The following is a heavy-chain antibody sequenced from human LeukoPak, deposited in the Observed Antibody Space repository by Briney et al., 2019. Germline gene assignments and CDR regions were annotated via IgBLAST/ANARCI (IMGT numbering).Heavy chain of an antibody. CDR2: IKQGESER. V-gene: IGHV3-7*04. CDR3: ARGDSSAFDI. J-gene: IGHJ3*02. CDR1: GFTFSGYA. D-gene: IGHD3-22*01. Sequence: GGSLRLSCAASGFTFSGYAMSWVRQAPGKGLEWVASIKQGESERYYVDSVNGRFTISRDNAKNSLYLQMNSLRAEDTAVYYCARGDSSAFDIWGQGTMVTVSS.